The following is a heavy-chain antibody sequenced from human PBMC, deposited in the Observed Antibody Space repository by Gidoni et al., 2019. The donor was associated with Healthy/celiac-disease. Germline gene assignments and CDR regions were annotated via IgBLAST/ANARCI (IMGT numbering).Heavy chain of an antibody. Sequence: EVQLVESGGGLLQPGRSLRLSCAASGFTFDDYAMHWVRQAPGKGLEWVSGISWNSGSIGYADSVKGRFTISRDNAKNSLYLQMNSLRAEDTALYYCAKDRSPIDYVWGSSYGMDVWGQGTTVTVSS. CDR1: GFTFDDYA. V-gene: IGHV3-9*01. J-gene: IGHJ6*02. CDR3: AKDRSPIDYVWGSSYGMDV. CDR2: ISWNSGSI. D-gene: IGHD3-16*01.